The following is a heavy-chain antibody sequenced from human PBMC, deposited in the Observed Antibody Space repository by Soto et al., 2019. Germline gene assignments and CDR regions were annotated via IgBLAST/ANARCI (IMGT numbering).Heavy chain of an antibody. V-gene: IGHV2-26*01. D-gene: IGHD2-21*02. CDR2: IFSNDEK. CDR3: ARPRAYCGGDCYSGLSYYYCGMDV. J-gene: IGHJ6*02. CDR1: GFSLSNARMG. Sequence: QVTLKESGPVLVKPTETLTLTCTVSGFSLSNARMGVSWIRQPPGKALEWLAHIFSNDEKSYSTSLKSRLTISKDTSKSQVVLTMTNMDPVDTATYYCARPRAYCGGDCYSGLSYYYCGMDVWGQGTTVTVSS.